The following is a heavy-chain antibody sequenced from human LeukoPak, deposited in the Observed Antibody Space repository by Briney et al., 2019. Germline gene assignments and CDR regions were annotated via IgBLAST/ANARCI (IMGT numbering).Heavy chain of an antibody. CDR3: ARDPDTAMVTSWFDP. D-gene: IGHD5-18*01. CDR2: INPNRGGT. CDR1: GYTFTGYY. Sequence: GASVKVSCKASGYTFTGYYMHWVRQAPGQGLEWMGWINPNRGGTNYAQKFQGRVTMTRDTSISTAYMELSRLRSDDTAVYYCARDPDTAMVTSWFDPWGQGTLVTVSS. J-gene: IGHJ5*02. V-gene: IGHV1-2*02.